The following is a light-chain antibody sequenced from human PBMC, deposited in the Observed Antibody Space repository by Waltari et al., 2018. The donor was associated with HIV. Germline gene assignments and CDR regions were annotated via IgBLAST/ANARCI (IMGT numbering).Light chain of an antibody. J-gene: IGLJ3*02. CDR1: SSDIGAYNH. CDR3: SSYTASNTLWV. V-gene: IGLV2-14*03. Sequence: QSALTQPASMFGSRGQSITMSCTGTSSDIGAYNHVPWFQQRPGKAPKLIIYDVTHRPSGVSKRFSGSKSGITASLTISGLQADDEGDYYCSSYTASNTLWVFGGGTKLTVL. CDR2: DVT.